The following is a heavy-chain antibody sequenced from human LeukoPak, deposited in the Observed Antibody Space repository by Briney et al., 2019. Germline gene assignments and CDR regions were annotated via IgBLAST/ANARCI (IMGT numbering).Heavy chain of an antibody. CDR1: GLTFSDYY. V-gene: IGHV3-11*01. CDR2: TSSSGSTI. D-gene: IGHD1-26*01. CDR3: ARDRGVGASRSYFDS. Sequence: GGSLRLSCAASGLTFSDYYMSWIRQAPGKGLEWVSYTSSSGSTIYYADSVKGRFTISRDNAKNSLYLQMNSLRTEDTAVYYCARDRGVGASRSYFDSWGQGTLVTVSS. J-gene: IGHJ4*02.